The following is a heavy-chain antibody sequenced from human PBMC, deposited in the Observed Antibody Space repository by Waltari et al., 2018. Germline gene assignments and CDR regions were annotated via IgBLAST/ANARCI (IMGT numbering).Heavy chain of an antibody. CDR3: ARQPYYYDSSGFSRYYYYGMDV. CDR1: GGSISSSNW. J-gene: IGHJ6*02. D-gene: IGHD3-22*01. Sequence: QVQLQESGPGLVKPSGTLSLTCAVSGGSISSSNWWSWVRTPPGKGLEWIGEIYHSGSTNYNPSLKSRVTISVDKSKNQFSLKLSSVTAADTAVYYCARQPYYYDSSGFSRYYYYGMDVWGQGTTVTVSS. CDR2: IYHSGST. V-gene: IGHV4-4*02.